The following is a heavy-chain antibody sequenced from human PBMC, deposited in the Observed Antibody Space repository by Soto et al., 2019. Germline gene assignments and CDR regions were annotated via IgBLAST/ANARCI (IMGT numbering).Heavy chain of an antibody. CDR3: ARGIFTMVRGAYYMGV. Sequence: PSETLSLTCAVYGGSFSGYYWSWIRQPPGKGLEWIGEINHSGSTNYNPSLKSRVTISVDTSKNQFSLKLSSVTAADTAVYYCARGIFTMVRGAYYMGVWGKGTTVTVSS. V-gene: IGHV4-34*01. CDR1: GGSFSGYY. J-gene: IGHJ6*03. D-gene: IGHD3-10*01. CDR2: INHSGST.